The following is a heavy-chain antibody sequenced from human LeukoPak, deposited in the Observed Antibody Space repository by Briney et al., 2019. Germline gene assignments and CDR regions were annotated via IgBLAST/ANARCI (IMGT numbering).Heavy chain of an antibody. CDR1: GYTFTSYA. CDR3: AMSVEMPPIPSFDY. CDR2: VSAANNP. Sequence: ASVKVSCKASGYTFTSYAMHWVRQAPGQGLELLGWVSAANNPEYSQKFQGRVVITRDASATTSYLELNSLRSEDTAVYYCAMSVEMPPIPSFDYWGQGTLVTVSS. V-gene: IGHV1-3*01. J-gene: IGHJ4*02. D-gene: IGHD5-24*01.